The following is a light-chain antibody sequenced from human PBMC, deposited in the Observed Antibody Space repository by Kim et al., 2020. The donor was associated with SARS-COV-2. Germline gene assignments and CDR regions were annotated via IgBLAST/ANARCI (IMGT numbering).Light chain of an antibody. CDR1: QSISTW. V-gene: IGKV1-5*03. Sequence: DIQMTQSPSTLSASVGDRVTITCRASQSISTWLAWYQQKPGKAPKLLIYKASSLESGVPSRFSGSGSGIDYTLTVSSLQPDDFATYYCQQYNSSPWTFGQGTKLEI. CDR3: QQYNSSPWT. J-gene: IGKJ1*01. CDR2: KAS.